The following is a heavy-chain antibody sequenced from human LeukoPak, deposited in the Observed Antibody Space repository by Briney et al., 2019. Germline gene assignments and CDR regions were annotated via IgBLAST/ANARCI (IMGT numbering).Heavy chain of an antibody. CDR2: IYTNTGTT. CDR1: GGSINSYY. CDR3: GRQGYTASYYFLGY. J-gene: IGHJ4*02. D-gene: IGHD1-26*01. Sequence: SETLSLTCTVSGGSINSYYWGWVRQPAGKGLEWIGRIYTNTGTTNYSPSLKGRLTMSVDTSKNQFSLNLRSVIAADTAVYYCGRQGYTASYYFLGYWSQGTLVTVSS. V-gene: IGHV4-4*07.